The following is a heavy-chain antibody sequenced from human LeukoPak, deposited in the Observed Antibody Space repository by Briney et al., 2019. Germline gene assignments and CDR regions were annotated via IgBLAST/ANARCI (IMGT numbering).Heavy chain of an antibody. Sequence: SETLSLTCTVSGGSISIYYWSWIRQPPGKGLEWIGYVWSSGSTNYNPSLTSRVTISIDTSKNQFSLRLSSVTAADTAVYFCARVQGGYFDYWGQGTLVTVSS. D-gene: IGHD1-26*01. CDR1: GGSISIYY. V-gene: IGHV4-59*01. CDR2: VWSSGST. CDR3: ARVQGGYFDY. J-gene: IGHJ4*02.